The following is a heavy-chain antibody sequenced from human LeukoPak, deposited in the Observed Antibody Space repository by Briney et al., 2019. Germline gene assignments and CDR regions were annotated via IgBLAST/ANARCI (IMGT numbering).Heavy chain of an antibody. Sequence: GASVKVSCKASGYTFTGYYMHWVRQAPGQGLEWMGWLNPNGGGTNYAQKFQGRVTMTRDTSISTAYMELSSLTSDDTAVYYCARVIGFGELSLGYWGQGTLVTVSS. CDR1: GYTFTGYY. CDR3: ARVIGFGELSLGY. D-gene: IGHD3-10*01. CDR2: LNPNGGGT. J-gene: IGHJ4*02. V-gene: IGHV1-2*02.